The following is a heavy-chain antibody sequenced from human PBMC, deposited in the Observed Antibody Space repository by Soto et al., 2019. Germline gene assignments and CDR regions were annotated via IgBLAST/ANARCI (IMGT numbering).Heavy chain of an antibody. D-gene: IGHD6-13*01. J-gene: IGHJ4*02. V-gene: IGHV4-31*03. CDR2: MYYSVIT. CDR3: ARGYRQSGYSSSWVFDY. CDR1: GGSINSGGYY. Sequence: QVQLRESGPGLVKPSQTLSLTCTVSGGSINSGGYYWNWIRQHPGKGLEWVGYMYYSVITYYNPFLRSRVFISADTTENHFSLKMSSVSAADTAVYFCARGYRQSGYSSSWVFDYWGQGTLVNVSS.